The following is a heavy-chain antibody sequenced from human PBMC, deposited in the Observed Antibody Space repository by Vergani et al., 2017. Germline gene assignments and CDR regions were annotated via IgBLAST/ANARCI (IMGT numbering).Heavy chain of an antibody. CDR1: GFSFDDYD. V-gene: IGHV3-9*01. CDR3: ARLSMDPRDH. D-gene: IGHD2-2*03. CDR2: ISWNSGRI. J-gene: IGHJ4*02. Sequence: EVQLVESGGGLVQPGRSLRLSCAASGFSFDDYDMHWVRQAPGKGLEWVSGISWNSGRIVYADSVKGRFTISRDNAKNSLYLQMNSLRVEDTAVYYCARLSMDPRDHWGQGILVTVSS.